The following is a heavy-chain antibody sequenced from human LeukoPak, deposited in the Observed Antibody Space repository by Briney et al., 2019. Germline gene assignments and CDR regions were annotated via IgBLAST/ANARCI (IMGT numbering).Heavy chain of an antibody. CDR1: GFTFSTYY. V-gene: IGHV3-7*01. J-gene: IGHJ5*02. CDR2: IKQDGSEK. CDR3: TRCVEAGGGSCFRGRFDP. Sequence: PGGSLRLSCAASGFTFSTYYMSWVRQAPGTGLEWVANIKQDGSEKYYVDSVKGRFTISRDNAKNSLYLQMNSLRVEDTAVYYCTRCVEAGGGSCFRGRFDPWGQGTLVTVSS. D-gene: IGHD2-15*01.